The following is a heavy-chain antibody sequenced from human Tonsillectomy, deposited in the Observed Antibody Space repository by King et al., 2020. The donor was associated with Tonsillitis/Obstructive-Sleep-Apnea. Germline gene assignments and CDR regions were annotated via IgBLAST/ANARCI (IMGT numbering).Heavy chain of an antibody. J-gene: IGHJ6*03. V-gene: IGHV3-53*01. CDR1: GFTVSSNY. Sequence: VQLVESGGGLIQPGGSLRLSCAASGFTVSSNYMSWVRQAPGKGVEWVSVIYSGGSTYYADSVKGRFTISRDNSKNTLYLQMNSLRAEDTAVYYCARVSEDDYYYYYYMDVWGKGTTVTVSS. CDR2: IYSGGST. CDR3: ARVSEDDYYYYYYMDV.